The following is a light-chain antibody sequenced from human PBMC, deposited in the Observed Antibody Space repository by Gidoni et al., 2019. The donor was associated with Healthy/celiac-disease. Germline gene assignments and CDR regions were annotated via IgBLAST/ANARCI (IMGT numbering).Light chain of an antibody. J-gene: IGKJ2*01. CDR3: QQYNSYSYT. CDR1: QSISSW. V-gene: IGKV1-5*03. CDR2: KAS. Sequence: DIQMTQSPSTLSASVGDSVTITCRASQSISSWLAGYQQKPGKAPKLLIYKASSLESGVPSRFSVSGSGTEFTLTISSLQPDDFATYYCQQYNSYSYTFGQGTKLEIK.